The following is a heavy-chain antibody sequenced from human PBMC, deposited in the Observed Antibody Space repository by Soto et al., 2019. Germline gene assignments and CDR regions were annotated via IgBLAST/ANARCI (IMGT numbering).Heavy chain of an antibody. J-gene: IGHJ4*02. CDR3: ARINPGALRFGELLSTKSYYFDY. D-gene: IGHD3-10*01. Sequence: SETLSLTCSVSGGSIGSGGYYWSWIRQHPGKGLEWIGYIYYSGSTYYNPSLKSRVTISVDTSKNQFSLKLSSVTAADTAVYYCARINPGALRFGELLSTKSYYFDYWGQGTLVTV. CDR1: GGSIGSGGYY. V-gene: IGHV4-31*03. CDR2: IYYSGST.